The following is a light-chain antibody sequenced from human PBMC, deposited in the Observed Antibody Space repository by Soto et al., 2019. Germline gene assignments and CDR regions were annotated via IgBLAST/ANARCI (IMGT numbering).Light chain of an antibody. V-gene: IGLV2-14*01. CDR3: SSYTSSSTLVV. CDR2: DVS. J-gene: IGLJ2*01. Sequence: QSALTQPASVSGSPGQSITISCTGTSSDVGGYNYVSWYQPHPGKAPKLMIYDVSNRPSGGSNRFSGSKSGNTASLTSSGLQAEDEADYYCSSYTSSSTLVVFGGGTKLTVL. CDR1: SSDVGGYNY.